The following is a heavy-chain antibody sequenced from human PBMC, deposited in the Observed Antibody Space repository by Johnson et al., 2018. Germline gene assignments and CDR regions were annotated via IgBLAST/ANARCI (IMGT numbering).Heavy chain of an antibody. CDR3: VRDNPQKKHAFDL. Sequence: QVQLVESGGGVVQXGKSXRLXCAASGFDFRSYGLHWVRPAPGKGLEWLTVIWDDGSQQYYIDSVKGRFTVSRDNSKNTLYLQMDSLRAEDTAEYFCVRDNPQKKHAFDLWGQGTMVSVSS. V-gene: IGHV3-33*01. CDR1: GFDFRSYG. J-gene: IGHJ3*01. CDR2: IWDDGSQQ.